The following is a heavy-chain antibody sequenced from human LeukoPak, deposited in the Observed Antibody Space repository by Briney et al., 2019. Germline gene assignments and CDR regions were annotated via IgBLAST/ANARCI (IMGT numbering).Heavy chain of an antibody. J-gene: IGHJ4*02. CDR1: RGTFSIYA. V-gene: IGHV1-69*13. CDR2: IIPIFGTA. D-gene: IGHD3-10*01. Sequence: SVKVSCKASRGTFSIYAISWVRQAPEQGLEWMGGIIPIFGTANYAQKCQGRVTITADESTSTAYMELSSLRSEDTAVYYCARDLRPDYYGSGSLDYWGQGTLVTVSS. CDR3: ARDLRPDYYGSGSLDY.